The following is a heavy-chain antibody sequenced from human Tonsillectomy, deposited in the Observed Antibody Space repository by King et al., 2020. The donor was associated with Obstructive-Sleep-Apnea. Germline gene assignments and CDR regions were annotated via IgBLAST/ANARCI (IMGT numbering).Heavy chain of an antibody. J-gene: IGHJ5*02. V-gene: IGHV4-34*01. CDR1: GGSFSGYY. CDR2: INHSGST. D-gene: IGHD3-10*01. CDR3: ASLISHVFP. Sequence: VQLQQWGAGLLKPSETLSLTCAVYGGSFSGYYWSWIRQPPGKGLEWIGEINHSGSTNYNPSLKSRVIISVDTSKNQFSLKLTSVTAADTAVYYCASLISHVFPWGQGTLVTVSS.